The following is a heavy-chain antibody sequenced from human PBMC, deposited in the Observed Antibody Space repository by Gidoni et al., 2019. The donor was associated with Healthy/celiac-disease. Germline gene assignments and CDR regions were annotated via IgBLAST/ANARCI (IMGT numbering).Heavy chain of an antibody. CDR3: ARKQDYGDYDY. D-gene: IGHD4-17*01. J-gene: IGHJ4*02. CDR1: GGSISSSSYY. CDR2: IYYSGST. Sequence: QLQLQESGPGLVKPSETLSLTCTVSGGSISSSSYYWGWIRQPPGKGLEWIGSIYYSGSTYYNPSLKSRVTISVETSKNQFSLKLSAVTAADTAVYYCARKQDYGDYDYWGQGTLVTVSS. V-gene: IGHV4-39*07.